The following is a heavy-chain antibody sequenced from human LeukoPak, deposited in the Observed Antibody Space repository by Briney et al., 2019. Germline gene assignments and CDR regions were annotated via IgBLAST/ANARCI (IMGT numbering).Heavy chain of an antibody. CDR1: GYTFTRYG. V-gene: IGHV1-18*01. D-gene: IGHD4-23*01. J-gene: IGHJ4*02. CDR3: AREITTGNFSFID. CDR2: ISAYNGNT. Sequence: GASVKVSCKACGYTFTRYGISWVRQAAGRGLEGMGWISAYNGNTNYAQKLQGRVTMTTDTSPSTAYMELRNLRSDETAVYYCAREITTGNFSFIDWGQGTLVTVSS.